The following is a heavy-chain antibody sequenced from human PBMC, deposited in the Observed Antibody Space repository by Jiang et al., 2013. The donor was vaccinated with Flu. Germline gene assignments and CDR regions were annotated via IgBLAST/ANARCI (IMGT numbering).Heavy chain of an antibody. CDR1: GDTFNNYA. V-gene: IGHV1-3*04. Sequence: GAEVKKPGSSVKVSCRASGDTFNNYAISWVRQAPGQGLEWMGGINTDNGDTTYSQKFQGRVTITRDTSASTAYMDLSSLRSEDTAVYYCARPFGYSYGYGYWGQGTLVTVSS. J-gene: IGHJ4*02. CDR3: ARPFGYSYGYGY. CDR2: INTDNGDT. D-gene: IGHD5-18*01.